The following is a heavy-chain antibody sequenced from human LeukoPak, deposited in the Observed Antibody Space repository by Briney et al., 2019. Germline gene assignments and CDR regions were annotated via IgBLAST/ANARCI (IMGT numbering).Heavy chain of an antibody. CDR1: GYSFTSYW. D-gene: IGHD3-22*01. Sequence: GESLKISCKGSGYSFTSYWIGWVRQMPGKGLEWMGIIYPGDSDTRYSPSFQGQVTISADKSISTAYLQWSSLKASDTAMYYCARRSYYHDNSGYYYASYFDYWGQGTLVTVSS. CDR2: IYPGDSDT. CDR3: ARRSYYHDNSGYYYASYFDY. J-gene: IGHJ4*02. V-gene: IGHV5-51*01.